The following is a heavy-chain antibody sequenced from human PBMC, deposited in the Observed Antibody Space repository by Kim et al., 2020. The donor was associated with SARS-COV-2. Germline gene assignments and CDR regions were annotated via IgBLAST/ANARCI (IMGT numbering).Heavy chain of an antibody. J-gene: IGHJ4*02. CDR2: INAGNGKT. Sequence: ASVKVSCKASGYTFTTYAMHWVRQAPGQRLEWMGWINAGNGKTKYSQKFQGRVTITRDASASTAYMELSSLRSEDTAVYYCARELSGGGDSCYSDWGQGTLVTVSS. V-gene: IGHV1-3*01. CDR3: ARELSGGGDSCYSD. D-gene: IGHD2-15*01. CDR1: GYTFTTYA.